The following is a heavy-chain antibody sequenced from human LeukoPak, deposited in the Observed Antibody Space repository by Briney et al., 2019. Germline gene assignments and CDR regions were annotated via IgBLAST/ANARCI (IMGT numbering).Heavy chain of an antibody. J-gene: IGHJ6*03. CDR2: IYPNSGGT. CDR3: AREAYDSGSFRTDYYYMDV. CDR1: GYTFTGYY. V-gene: IGHV1-2*02. D-gene: IGHD3-10*01. Sequence: GASVKVSCKASGYTFTGYYMHWVRQAPGQGLEWMGWIYPNSGGTNYAQKFQGRVTVTRDTSISTAYMELSRLRSGDTAVYYCAREAYDSGSFRTDYYYMDVWGKGTTVTISS.